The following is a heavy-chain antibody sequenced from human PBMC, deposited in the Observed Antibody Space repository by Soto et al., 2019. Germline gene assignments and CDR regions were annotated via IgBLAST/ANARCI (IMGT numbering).Heavy chain of an antibody. D-gene: IGHD6-13*01. CDR3: ARDREKYSSSWYLALYYYYYYGMDV. V-gene: IGHV1-18*04. CDR1: GYTFPSTG. J-gene: IGHJ6*02. CDR2: TSAYNGNT. Sequence: ASVKVSSRASGYTFPSTGSSGVGQAPGQGLDWMGWTSAYNGNTNYAQKLQGRVTMTTDTSTSTAYMELRSLRSDDTAVYYCARDREKYSSSWYLALYYYYYYGMDVWGQGTTVTVSS.